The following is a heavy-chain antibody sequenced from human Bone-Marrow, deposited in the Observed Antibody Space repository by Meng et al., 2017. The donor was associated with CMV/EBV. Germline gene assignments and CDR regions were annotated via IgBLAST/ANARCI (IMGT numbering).Heavy chain of an antibody. CDR1: GTSISGATW. V-gene: IGHV4-4*02. CDR3: ARVLPLYYYYGVDV. J-gene: IGHJ6*02. CDR2: IYHDGST. Sequence: SETLSLTCTVSGTSISGATWWSWVRQPPGKGLEWIGEIYHDGSTNYNPSLKSRVTISVDKSRNQFSLRLSSVTAADTAMYFCARVLPLYYYYGVDVWGQGTTVTVYS.